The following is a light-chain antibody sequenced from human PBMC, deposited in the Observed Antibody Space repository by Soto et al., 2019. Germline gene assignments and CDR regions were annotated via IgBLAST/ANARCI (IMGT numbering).Light chain of an antibody. V-gene: IGKV2-28*01. CDR1: QSLLHSNGKNY. J-gene: IGKJ1*01. CDR2: LGS. Sequence: DIVMTQSPLSLPVTPGEPASISCRSSQSLLHSNGKNYLYLYLQNPGQSPQLLIYLGSNRASGVPDRLSGSGSGTDFTLKISRVEAEDVGVYYCMQALQRPPTFGQGTKVDIK. CDR3: MQALQRPPT.